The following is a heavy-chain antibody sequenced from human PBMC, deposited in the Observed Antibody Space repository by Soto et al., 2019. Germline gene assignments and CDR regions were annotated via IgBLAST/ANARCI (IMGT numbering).Heavy chain of an antibody. D-gene: IGHD3-10*01. CDR1: GYSFTTYW. Sequence: PGESLKISCKASGYSFTTYWIGWVRQMPGKGLEWMGRIDPSDSYTNYSPSFQGHVTISADKSISTAYLQWSSLKASDTAMYYCARPLGGTLYYYYGMDVWGQGTTVTVSS. J-gene: IGHJ6*02. CDR2: IDPSDSYT. CDR3: ARPLGGTLYYYYGMDV. V-gene: IGHV5-10-1*01.